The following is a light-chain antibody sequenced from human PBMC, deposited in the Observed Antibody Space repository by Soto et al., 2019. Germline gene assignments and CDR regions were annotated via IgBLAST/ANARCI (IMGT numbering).Light chain of an antibody. CDR3: AAWDDSLEV. Sequence: QSVLTQPPSASGTPGQRVTISCSGSSSNIGSKYVYWYQQLPGTAPKLLIYRNNQRPSGVPDRFSGSKSGTSASLAISGLRSEDEADYYCAAWDDSLEVFGGGTKVTVL. J-gene: IGLJ2*01. CDR1: SSNIGSKY. V-gene: IGLV1-47*01. CDR2: RNN.